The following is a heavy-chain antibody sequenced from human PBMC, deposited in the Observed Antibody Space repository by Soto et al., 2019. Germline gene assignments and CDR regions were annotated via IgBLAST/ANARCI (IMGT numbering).Heavy chain of an antibody. V-gene: IGHV1-18*01. CDR1: GYTFTRHG. D-gene: IGHD2-8*01. CDR2: ISGYNGDT. Sequence: QGHLVQSGAEVRKPGASVKVSCKASGYTFTRHGISWVRQAPGQGLEWMGWISGYNGDTNYAQNLQGRVTMTIDTSTTTAYMELRTLTSDATAVYYCAKNGQPPYYYYGLDVWGQGTTVTVSS. J-gene: IGHJ6*02. CDR3: AKNGQPPYYYYGLDV.